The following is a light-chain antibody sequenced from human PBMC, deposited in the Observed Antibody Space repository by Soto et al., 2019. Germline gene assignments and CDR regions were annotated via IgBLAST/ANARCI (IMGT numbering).Light chain of an antibody. CDR1: QSISNY. J-gene: IGKJ1*01. V-gene: IGKV1-39*01. CDR2: AAF. CDR3: QQSYTRT. Sequence: DIQLTQTPSSLSASVGDRVSISCLASQSISNYLNWYQQKPRKAPKVLVFAAFRLQSGVPFRFSGSGSGTDFTLTSSSLQPEDFATYYWQQSYTRTFGQGTKVDI.